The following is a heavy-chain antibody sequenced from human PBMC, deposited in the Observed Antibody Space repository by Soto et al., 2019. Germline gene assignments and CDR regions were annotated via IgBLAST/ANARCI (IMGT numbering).Heavy chain of an antibody. D-gene: IGHD3-16*01. J-gene: IGHJ4*02. V-gene: IGHV3-30*18. CDR2: ISYDGSNK. CDR3: AKEGGTHPPGRLAY. CDR1: GFTFSSYG. Sequence: GGSLRLSCAASGFTFSSYGMHWVRQAPGKGLEWVAVISYDGSNKYYADSVKGRFTISRDNSKNTLYLQMNSLRAEDTAVYYCAKEGGTHPPGRLAYWGQGTLVTVSS.